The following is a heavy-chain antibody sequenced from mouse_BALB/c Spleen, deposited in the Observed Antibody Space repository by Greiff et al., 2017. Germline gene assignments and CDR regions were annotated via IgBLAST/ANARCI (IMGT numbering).Heavy chain of an antibody. V-gene: IGHV5-9-3*01. J-gene: IGHJ2*01. D-gene: IGHD2-14*01. Sequence: EVHLVESGGGLVKPGGSLKLSCAASGFTFSSYTMSWVRQTPEKRLEWVATISSGGSYTYYPDSVKGRFTISRDNPKNTLFLQMTSLRSEDTAMYYCARSEYRYYFDYWGQGTTLTVSS. CDR3: ARSEYRYYFDY. CDR1: GFTFSSYT. CDR2: ISSGGSYT.